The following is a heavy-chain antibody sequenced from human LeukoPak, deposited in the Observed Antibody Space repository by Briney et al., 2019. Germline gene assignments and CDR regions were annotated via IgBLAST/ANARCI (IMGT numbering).Heavy chain of an antibody. Sequence: GGSLRLSCAASGFTFSSYAMSWFRQAPGKGLEWVSFIISKAYGGTTEYAASVKGRFTISRDDSKSIAYLQMNSLKSEDTAVYYCTRGQWLLRYFFDYWAQGTLVTVSS. D-gene: IGHD6-19*01. V-gene: IGHV3-49*03. CDR1: GFTFSSYA. CDR2: IISKAYGGTT. CDR3: TRGQWLLRYFFDY. J-gene: IGHJ4*02.